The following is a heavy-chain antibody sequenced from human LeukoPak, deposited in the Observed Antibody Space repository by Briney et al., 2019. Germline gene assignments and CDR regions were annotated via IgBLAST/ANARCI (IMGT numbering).Heavy chain of an antibody. CDR1: GFSFGDYS. CDR3: ASREGYYYDSSGIALGI. V-gene: IGHV3-48*01. D-gene: IGHD3-22*01. Sequence: PGGSLRLSCAASGFSFGDYSMTWVRQAPGQGLEWVSYIRSDSSAIYYADSVKGRFTISRDNAKKSLYLQMNSLRAEDTAVYYCASREGYYYDSSGIALGIWGQGTLVTVSS. J-gene: IGHJ4*02. CDR2: IRSDSSAI.